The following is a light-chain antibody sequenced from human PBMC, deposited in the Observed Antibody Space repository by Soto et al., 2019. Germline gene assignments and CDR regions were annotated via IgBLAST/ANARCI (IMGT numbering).Light chain of an antibody. CDR1: QSVSSNY. CDR2: GAS. V-gene: IGKV3-20*01. J-gene: IGKJ1*01. CDR3: QQYGRSPWT. Sequence: EIVLTQSPGTVSLSPGERATLSCRASQSVSSNYVAWFQQKPGQATRLLIYGASSRATGIPDRFSGSGSGTDFTLSISGLEPEDFAVYYCQQYGRSPWTFGQGTKVDFK.